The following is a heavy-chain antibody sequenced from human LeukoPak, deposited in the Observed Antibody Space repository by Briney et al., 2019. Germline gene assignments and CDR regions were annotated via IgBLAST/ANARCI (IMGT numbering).Heavy chain of an antibody. V-gene: IGHV4-34*01. CDR2: VNHSGST. CDR1: GGSFSDYY. Sequence: SETLSFTCAVYGGSFSDYYWTWIRQPPGKGLEWIGEVNHSGSTNYNASLKSRVTISVDTSKNQFSLKLSSVTAADTAVYYCARGGSYYYDSSGSYSCFDPWGQGTLVTVSS. J-gene: IGHJ5*02. CDR3: ARGGSYYYDSSGSYSCFDP. D-gene: IGHD3-22*01.